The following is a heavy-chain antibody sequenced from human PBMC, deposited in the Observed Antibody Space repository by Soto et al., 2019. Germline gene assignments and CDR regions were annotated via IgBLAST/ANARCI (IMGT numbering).Heavy chain of an antibody. CDR3: AQRLRYFDWPPEPH. V-gene: IGHV3-23*01. CDR1: GFTFSSYA. D-gene: IGHD3-9*01. J-gene: IGHJ4*02. Sequence: PGGSLRLSCAASGFTFSSYAMSWVRQAPGKGLEWVSAISGSGGSTYYADSVKGRFTISRDNSKNTLYLQMNSLRAEDTAVYYCAQRLRYFDWPPEPHWGQGTLVTVSS. CDR2: ISGSGGST.